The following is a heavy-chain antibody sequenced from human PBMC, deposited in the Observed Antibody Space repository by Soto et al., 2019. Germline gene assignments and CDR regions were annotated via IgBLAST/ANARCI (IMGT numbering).Heavy chain of an antibody. CDR1: GGSTSSDNY. CDR2: IYYSGNT. V-gene: IGHV4-30-4*01. D-gene: IGHD3-16*01. J-gene: IGHJ4*02. CDR3: AREGGESSDGLYYFDS. Sequence: SETLSLTCTVYGGSTSSDNYWSWIRQPPGKGLEWIGHIYYSGNTDYNPSLKSRLAISIDTSKNQFSLKLSSVTAADTAVYFCAREGGESSDGLYYFDSWGQGSLVTVSS.